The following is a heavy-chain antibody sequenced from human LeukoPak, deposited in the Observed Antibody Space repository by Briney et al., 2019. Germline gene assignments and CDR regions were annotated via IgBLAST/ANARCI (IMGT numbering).Heavy chain of an antibody. D-gene: IGHD6-13*01. CDR3: ARGSQTPDAGY. J-gene: IGHJ4*02. V-gene: IGHV4-59*01. CDR1: GGSISSYY. Sequence: SETLSLTCSVSGGSISSYYWSWIRQPPGKGLEWIGYVSYSGSTDYSPSLKGGVAISIDMSKNHFSLKLTSVSAADTAIYYCARGSQTPDAGYWGPGILVTVSS. CDR2: VSYSGST.